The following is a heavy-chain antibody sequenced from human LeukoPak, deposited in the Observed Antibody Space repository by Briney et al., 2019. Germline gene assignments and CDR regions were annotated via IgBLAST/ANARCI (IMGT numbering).Heavy chain of an antibody. V-gene: IGHV4-61*05. D-gene: IGHD3-22*01. CDR1: GGSISSSSYY. J-gene: IGHJ3*02. CDR2: IYNSGST. CDR3: ACLTTADAFDI. Sequence: SETLSLTCTVSGGSISSSSYYWGWIRQPPGKGLEWIGYIYNSGSTNYNPSLKSRVTISVDTSKNQFSLKLSSVTAADTAVYYCACLTTADAFDIWGQGTMVTVSS.